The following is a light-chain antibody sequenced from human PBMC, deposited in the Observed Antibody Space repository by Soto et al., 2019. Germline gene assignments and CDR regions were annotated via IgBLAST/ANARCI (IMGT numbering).Light chain of an antibody. J-gene: IGKJ1*01. CDR1: QSVGSNY. Sequence: EIVLTQFPGTLSLSPGERATLSCRASQSVGSNYLAWYQQRPSQPPNLLIFGASHRAPDIPDRFSGSGSGTDFTLTISRLEPEDFAVYYCQQYGGSVQTFGQGTKVDIK. V-gene: IGKV3-20*01. CDR3: QQYGGSVQT. CDR2: GAS.